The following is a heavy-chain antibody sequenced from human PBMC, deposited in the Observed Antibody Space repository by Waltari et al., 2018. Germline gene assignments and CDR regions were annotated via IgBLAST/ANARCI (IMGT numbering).Heavy chain of an antibody. J-gene: IGHJ3*02. CDR2: ITHSGRT. CDR3: ARGLRVRTFDI. D-gene: IGHD3-22*01. CDR1: GGSFSGYY. V-gene: IGHV4-34*01. Sequence: QVQLQQWGAGLLKPSETLSLSCAVYGGSFSGYYWTWVRQSPGKGLEWIGEITHSGRTYYNPALKSRVTISVDSSKNQFSLTLTSVTAADTAVYYCARGLRVRTFDIWGQGTMVNVSS.